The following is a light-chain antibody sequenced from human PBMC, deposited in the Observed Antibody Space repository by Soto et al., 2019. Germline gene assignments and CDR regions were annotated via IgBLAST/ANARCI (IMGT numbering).Light chain of an antibody. CDR1: QSVSSSD. J-gene: IGKJ1*01. V-gene: IGKV3-20*01. CDR3: QQYGSLSWT. Sequence: EVVLTQSPGTLSLSPGERATLSCRASQSVSSSDLAWYQQKPGQAPRLLMYDASSRATGIPDRFSGSGSGTDFTLTISRLDPEDFAVYYCQQYGSLSWTFGQGTKVDIK. CDR2: DAS.